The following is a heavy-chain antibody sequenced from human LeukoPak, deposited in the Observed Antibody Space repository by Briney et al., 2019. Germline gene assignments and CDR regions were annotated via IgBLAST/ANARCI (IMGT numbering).Heavy chain of an antibody. J-gene: IGHJ6*02. D-gene: IGHD2-21*02. CDR3: ARPTDGDSTRYGMDV. Sequence: GGSLRLSCAASGFTFSSYAMRWVRQAPGKGLEWVAVISYDGSNKYYADSVKGRFSTSRDSSTSTLFLQMDSLRVEDTAMYYCARPTDGDSTRYGMDVWGQGTTVIVSS. CDR1: GFTFSSYA. CDR2: ISYDGSNK. V-gene: IGHV3-30*14.